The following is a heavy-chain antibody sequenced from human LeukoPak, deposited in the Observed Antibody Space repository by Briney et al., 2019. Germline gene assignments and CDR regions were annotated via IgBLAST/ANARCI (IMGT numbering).Heavy chain of an antibody. D-gene: IGHD3-22*01. Sequence: PGGSLRLSCAASGITFNSYAMRWVRQAPGKGLEWVSAISGSGGSTYYSDSVKGRFTISRDNSKNTLYLQMNSLRAEDTAVYYCAKPPYDSSGYPNYFDYWGQGTLVTVSS. CDR1: GITFNSYA. CDR2: ISGSGGST. J-gene: IGHJ4*02. CDR3: AKPPYDSSGYPNYFDY. V-gene: IGHV3-23*01.